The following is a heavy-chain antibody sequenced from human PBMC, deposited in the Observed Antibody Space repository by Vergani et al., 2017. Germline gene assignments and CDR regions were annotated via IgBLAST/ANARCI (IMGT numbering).Heavy chain of an antibody. V-gene: IGHV4-30-4*01. D-gene: IGHD1-26*01. CDR3: ARFSRVGATTSYFDY. CDR2: IYYSGST. J-gene: IGHJ4*02. Sequence: QVQLQESGPGLVKPSQTLYLTCTVSGGSISSGDYYWSWIRQPPAKGLEWIGYIYYSGSTYYNPSLKSRVTISVDTSKNQFSLKLSSVTAADTAVYYCARFSRVGATTSYFDYWGQGTLVTVSS. CDR1: GGSISSGDYY.